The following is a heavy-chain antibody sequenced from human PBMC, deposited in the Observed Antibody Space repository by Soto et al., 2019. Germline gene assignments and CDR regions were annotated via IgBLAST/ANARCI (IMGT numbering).Heavy chain of an antibody. Sequence: GESLKISCKASGYIFSNYWIGWVRQMPGKGLEWMGMIFPGDSDTRYSPSFQGQVTMSAGKSINTAYLQWNDLKASDTAIYYCARVKTGNPGHYAMDVWGQGTTVTVSS. CDR2: IFPGDSDT. CDR1: GYIFSNYW. CDR3: ARVKTGNPGHYAMDV. V-gene: IGHV5-51*01. J-gene: IGHJ6*02.